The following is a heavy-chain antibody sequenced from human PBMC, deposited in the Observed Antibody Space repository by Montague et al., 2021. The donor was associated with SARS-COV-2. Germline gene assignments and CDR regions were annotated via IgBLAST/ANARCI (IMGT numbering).Heavy chain of an antibody. CDR1: GFTFSSYE. V-gene: IGHV3-48*03. D-gene: IGHD5-24*01. CDR2: ISSSGSTI. J-gene: IGHJ6*02. Sequence: SLRLSCAASGFTFSSYEMNWVRQAPGKGLEWVSYISSSGSTIYYADSVKGRFTISRDNAKNSLYLQMNSLRAEDTAIYYCASDSGIEIPDYYYSMDVWGQGTAVNVAS. CDR3: ASDSGIEIPDYYYSMDV.